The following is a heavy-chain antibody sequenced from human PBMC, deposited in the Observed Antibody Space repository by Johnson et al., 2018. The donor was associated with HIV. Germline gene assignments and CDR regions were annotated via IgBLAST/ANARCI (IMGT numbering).Heavy chain of an antibody. CDR1: AFTFSNYA. V-gene: IGHV3-30-3*01. D-gene: IGHD6-19*01. J-gene: IGHJ3*01. Sequence: VQLVESGGGVVQPGRSLRLACAASAFTFSNYAMHWLRQAPGKGLEWVAVISYDGSSKYYAESLKGRISISRDNSMNTLYLQMNSLRAEDTAVYYCATFGYTSGWIVTDDAFDVWGHGTLVTVSS. CDR2: ISYDGSSK. CDR3: ATFGYTSGWIVTDDAFDV.